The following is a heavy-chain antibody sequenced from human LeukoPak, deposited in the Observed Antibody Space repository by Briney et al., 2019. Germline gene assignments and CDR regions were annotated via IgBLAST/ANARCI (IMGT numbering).Heavy chain of an antibody. CDR2: INHSGST. J-gene: IGHJ6*03. CDR3: ARHWDYYYYYMDV. D-gene: IGHD3-16*01. Sequence: WVRQPPGKGLEWIGEINHSGSTNYNPSLKSRVTISVDTSKNQFSLKLSSVTAADTAVYYCARHWDYYYYYMDVWGKGTTVTASS. V-gene: IGHV4-34*01.